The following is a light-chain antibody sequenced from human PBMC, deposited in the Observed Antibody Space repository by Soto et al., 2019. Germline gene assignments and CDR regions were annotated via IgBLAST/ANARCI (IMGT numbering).Light chain of an antibody. CDR1: QSVSSCY. CDR3: QQVAGQPFVT. CDR2: GAS. J-gene: IGKJ5*01. V-gene: IGKV3-20*01. Sequence: FSRAYSSSIASRAIQSVSSCYLAWYQQDAGQAARLLIHGASIRATVMPDRFSDCGSGTYCTLTVSGLEPADIAVCYSQQVAGQPFVTFGQGTRLEI.